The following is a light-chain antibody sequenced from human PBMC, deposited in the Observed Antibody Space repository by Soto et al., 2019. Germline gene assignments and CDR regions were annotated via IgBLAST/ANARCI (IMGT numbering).Light chain of an antibody. CDR3: QQYGSSPWT. CDR2: GAS. Sequence: EIVLTQSPGTLSLSPGERATISCRDSLIVSISYLAWYQQKSGQAPRPLIYGASSRAIGIPDRFSGSGSGTDFTFTISRLEPEDFAVYYCQQYGSSPWTFGQGTKVDIK. J-gene: IGKJ1*01. CDR1: LIVSISY. V-gene: IGKV3-20*01.